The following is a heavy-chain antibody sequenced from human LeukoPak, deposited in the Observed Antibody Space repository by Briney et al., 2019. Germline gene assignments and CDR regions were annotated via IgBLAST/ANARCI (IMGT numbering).Heavy chain of an antibody. J-gene: IGHJ4*02. V-gene: IGHV3-23*01. D-gene: IGHD1/OR15-1a*01. Sequence: GGSLRLSCAASGFTFSTYAMSWVRQTPERGLEWVSAISDTGGNTFYADSVKGRFTISRDNSKNTLYLQMNSLRAEDTAIYYCAKGRTNDYGGQGTLVTVSS. CDR2: ISDTGGNT. CDR1: GFTFSTYA. CDR3: AKGRTNDY.